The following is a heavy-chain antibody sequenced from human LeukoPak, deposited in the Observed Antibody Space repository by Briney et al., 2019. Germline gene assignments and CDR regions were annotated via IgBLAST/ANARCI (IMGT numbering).Heavy chain of an antibody. J-gene: IGHJ6*02. CDR2: ISGSGGST. Sequence: GGSLRLSCAASGFTFSSYAMSWVRQAPGKGLEWVSAISGSGGSTYYADSVKGRFTISRDNSKNTLYLQMNSLRAEDTAVYYCAKEVPIAVAIYYYGMDVWGQGTTVTVSS. D-gene: IGHD6-19*01. V-gene: IGHV3-23*01. CDR1: GFTFSSYA. CDR3: AKEVPIAVAIYYYGMDV.